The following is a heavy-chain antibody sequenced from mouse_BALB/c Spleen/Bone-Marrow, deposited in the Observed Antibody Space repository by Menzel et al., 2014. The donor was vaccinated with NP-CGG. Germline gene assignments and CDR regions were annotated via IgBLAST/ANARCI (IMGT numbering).Heavy chain of an antibody. D-gene: IGHD4-1*01. CDR1: GFNIKDTY. Sequence: EVQLQESGAELVKPGASVKLSCTASGFNIKDTYMHWVKQRPEQGLEWIGRVDPANGNTKYDPKFQGKATITADTSSNTAYLQLSSLTSEDTAVYYCARWEYYAMDYWGQGTSVTVSS. CDR3: ARWEYYAMDY. V-gene: IGHV14-3*02. J-gene: IGHJ4*01. CDR2: VDPANGNT.